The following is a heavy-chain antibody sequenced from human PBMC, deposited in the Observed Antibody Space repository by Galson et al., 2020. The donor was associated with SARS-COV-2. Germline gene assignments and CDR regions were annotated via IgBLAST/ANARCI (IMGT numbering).Heavy chain of an antibody. D-gene: IGHD5-12*01. CDR3: AKDGVLDTVARSGNYYYYIDV. CDR2: ILYDGSSA. V-gene: IGHV3-30*18. CDR1: GFTFRRYG. Sequence: GESLKISCAASGFTFRRYGMHWVRQAPGKGLEWLAVILYDGSSADYADSVKGRFTISRDSSKSTLYLQMNSLRTEDTAVYYCAKDGVLDTVARSGNYYYYIDVWGKGTTVTVSS. J-gene: IGHJ6*03.